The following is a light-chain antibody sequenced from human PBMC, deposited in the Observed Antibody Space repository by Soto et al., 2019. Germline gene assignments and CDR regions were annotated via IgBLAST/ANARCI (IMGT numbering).Light chain of an antibody. CDR1: QSVSSN. J-gene: IGKJ5*01. CDR2: GAS. V-gene: IGKV3-15*01. CDR3: QQYNNWLLT. Sequence: EIVMTQSPATLSVSPGERATLSCRASQSVSSNLDWYQQKHGQAPRLLIYGASTRATGIPARFSGSGSGTEFTLNISSLQSEDFAVYYCQQYNNWLLTFGQGTRLEIK.